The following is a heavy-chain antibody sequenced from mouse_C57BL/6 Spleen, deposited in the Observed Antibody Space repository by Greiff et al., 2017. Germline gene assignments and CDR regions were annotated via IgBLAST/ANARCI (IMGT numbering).Heavy chain of an antibody. CDR2: INPNNGTT. D-gene: IGHD2-2*01. V-gene: IGHV1-39*01. CDR1: GYSFTDSN. J-gene: IGHJ4*01. Sequence: EVQLQQSGPELVKPGASVKISCKASGYSFTDSNMNWVKQSNGKSLEWIGVINPNNGTTRDNQKFKGKATLTVDQSSSTAYMKLNILTSEDSAVYYGARDGYDGIDYAMDDWGQGTTVTVSS. CDR3: ARDGYDGIDYAMDD.